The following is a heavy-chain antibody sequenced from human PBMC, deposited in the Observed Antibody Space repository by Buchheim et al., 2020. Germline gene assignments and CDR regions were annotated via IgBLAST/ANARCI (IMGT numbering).Heavy chain of an antibody. J-gene: IGHJ5*02. Sequence: QVQLVESGGGVVQPGRSLRLSCAASGFTFSSYGMHWVRQAPGKGLEWVAVISYDGSNKYYADSVKGRFTISRDNSKNTLYLQMNSLRAEDTAVYYCAKDLRTSKDIVVVPAAMGFDPWGQGTL. CDR2: ISYDGSNK. CDR3: AKDLRTSKDIVVVPAAMGFDP. CDR1: GFTFSSYG. V-gene: IGHV3-30*18. D-gene: IGHD2-2*01.